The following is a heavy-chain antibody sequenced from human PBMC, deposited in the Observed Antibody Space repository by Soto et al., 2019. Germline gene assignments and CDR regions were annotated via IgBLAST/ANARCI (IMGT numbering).Heavy chain of an antibody. V-gene: IGHV4-39*01. CDR1: GGSISSSIYY. CDR3: ASLQLERRRPPYYYYYYGMDV. CDR2: IYFSGST. Sequence: SETLYLTCTVSGGSISSSIYYWGWIRQPPGKGLEWIGSIYFSGSTYYNPSLKSRVTISVDTSKNLFSLKLSSVTAADTAVFYCASLQLERRRPPYYYYYYGMDVWGQGTTVT. D-gene: IGHD1-1*01. J-gene: IGHJ6*02.